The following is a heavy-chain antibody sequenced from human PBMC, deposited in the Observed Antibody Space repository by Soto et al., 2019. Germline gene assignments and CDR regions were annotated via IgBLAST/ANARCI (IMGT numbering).Heavy chain of an antibody. CDR2: ISGSDDST. CDR3: ARGLQYLRYFDWLLLGDYFDY. CDR1: GFTFSNYW. Sequence: GGSLRLSCVASGFTFSNYWMHWVRQAPGKGLEWVSVISGSDDSTYYADSVKGRFTISRDNSKNTLYLQMNSLRAADTAVYYCARGLQYLRYFDWLLLGDYFDYWGQGTLVTVSS. V-gene: IGHV3-23*01. D-gene: IGHD3-9*01. J-gene: IGHJ4*02.